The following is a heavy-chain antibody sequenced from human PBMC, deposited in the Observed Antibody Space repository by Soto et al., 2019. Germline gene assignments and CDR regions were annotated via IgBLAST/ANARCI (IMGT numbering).Heavy chain of an antibody. D-gene: IGHD2-2*01. CDR2: IPGSADST. V-gene: IGHV3-23*01. CDR3: AKKLPEAGAHFAFDI. CDR1: GFIFSSLA. J-gene: IGHJ3*02. Sequence: PGGSLRLSCAASGFIFSSLAMSWVRQAPGKGLEWVSAIPGSADSTYYEYSVKGRFTISRDNSKNTLYLQMNSLRAEDTAVYYCAKKLPEAGAHFAFDIWGHGTMVTVSS.